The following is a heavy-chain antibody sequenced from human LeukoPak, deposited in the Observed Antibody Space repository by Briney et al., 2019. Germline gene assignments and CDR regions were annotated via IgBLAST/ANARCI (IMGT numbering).Heavy chain of an antibody. J-gene: IGHJ4*02. CDR3: AKGVPSDY. V-gene: IGHV1-8*01. CDR1: GYTFTSYD. CDR2: MNPNSGNT. Sequence: ASVKVSCKASGYTFTSYDINWVRQATGQGLEWMRWMNPNSGNTGYAQNFQGRVTMTRNTPISTAYMELSSLRSDDTAIYYCAKGVPSDYWGQGTLVTVSS. D-gene: IGHD2-2*01.